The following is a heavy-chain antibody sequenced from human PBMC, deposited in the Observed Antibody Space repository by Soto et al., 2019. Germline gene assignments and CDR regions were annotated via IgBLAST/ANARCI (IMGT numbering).Heavy chain of an antibody. V-gene: IGHV3-74*01. D-gene: IGHD6-13*01. CDR3: AREIATTGEYYFDY. CDR2: INRDGSST. CDR1: GFTFSSYW. Sequence: GGSLRLSCAASGFTFSSYWMHWVRQAPGKGLVWVSRINRDGSSTNYADSARGRVTISRDNAKNTLYLQVNGLRAEDTAVYYCAREIATTGEYYFDYWGQGILVTVS. J-gene: IGHJ4*02.